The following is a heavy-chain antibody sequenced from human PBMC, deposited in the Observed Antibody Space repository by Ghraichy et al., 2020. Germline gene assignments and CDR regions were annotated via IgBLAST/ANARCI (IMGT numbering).Heavy chain of an antibody. CDR1: GFTFSDYY. J-gene: IGHJ6*03. D-gene: IGHD5-18*01. CDR2: ISSSGSII. Sequence: LSLTCAASGFTFSDYYMSWIRQAPGKGLEWVSYISSSGSIIYYAESVKGRFTISRDNAKNSLYLQMNSLRAEDTAVYYCAREGYGYIGYYYMDVWGKGTTVTVSS. CDR3: AREGYGYIGYYYMDV. V-gene: IGHV3-11*01.